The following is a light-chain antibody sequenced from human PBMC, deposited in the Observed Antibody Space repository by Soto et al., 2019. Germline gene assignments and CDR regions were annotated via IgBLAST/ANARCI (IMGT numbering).Light chain of an antibody. CDR1: SSDVGGYNH. CDR3: SSYTSSSTLV. J-gene: IGLJ3*02. Sequence: QSALTQPASVSGSPGQSITISCTGTSSDVGGYNHVSWYQHHPGKAPKLKIYEVSNRPSGVSNRFSGSKSGNTASLTISGLQAEDEADYYCSSYTSSSTLVFGGGTKLTVL. CDR2: EVS. V-gene: IGLV2-14*01.